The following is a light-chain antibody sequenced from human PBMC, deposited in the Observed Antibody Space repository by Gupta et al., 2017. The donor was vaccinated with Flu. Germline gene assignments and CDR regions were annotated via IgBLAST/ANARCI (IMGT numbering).Light chain of an antibody. CDR3: KIWGPGIRV. J-gene: IGLJ3*02. CDR2: VNSDGSH. V-gene: IGLV4-69*01. Sequence: QFVLTQSPSASASLGASVKLTCTLSSGHSYYAIAWHQQRPDRGPHFLMKVNSDGSHNKGDGIPDRFSGSSSGNARSLTISSLQSEDEAEYYCKIWGPGIRVFGGGTKRTVL. CDR1: SGHSYYA.